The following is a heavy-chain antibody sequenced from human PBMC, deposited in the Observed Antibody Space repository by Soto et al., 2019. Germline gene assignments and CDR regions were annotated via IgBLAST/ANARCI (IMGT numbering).Heavy chain of an antibody. V-gene: IGHV3-30-3*01. CDR3: ARDQTGITTAGGGRIDH. CDR2: VSFDGSNK. CDR1: GFTFRTHA. D-gene: IGHD6-13*01. Sequence: QVQLVESGGGVVQPGRSLRLSCAASGFTFRTHAMHWVRQAPGKGLECVAIVSFDGSNKYYADSVKGRFTISRDNSKNTLYLQMSGLTPEDTAVYYCARDQTGITTAGGGRIDHWGQGTLVTVSS. J-gene: IGHJ4*02.